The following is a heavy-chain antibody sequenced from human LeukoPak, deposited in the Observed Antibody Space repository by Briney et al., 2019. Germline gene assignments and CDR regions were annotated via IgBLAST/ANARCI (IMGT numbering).Heavy chain of an antibody. CDR1: GGSISSSGFF. V-gene: IGHV4-39*01. Sequence: SETLSLTCTVSGGSISSSGFFWGWIRQPPGKALEWIGSIYYSGNTYYNPSLKSRVTISVDTSKNQFSLKVNSVTAADTAVYYCARHGNIVEVVAATAFDYWGQGTLVTVSS. CDR3: ARHGNIVEVVAATAFDY. D-gene: IGHD2-15*01. CDR2: IYYSGNT. J-gene: IGHJ4*02.